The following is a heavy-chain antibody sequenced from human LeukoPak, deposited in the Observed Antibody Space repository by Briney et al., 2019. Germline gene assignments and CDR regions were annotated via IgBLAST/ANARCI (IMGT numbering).Heavy chain of an antibody. J-gene: IGHJ6*03. CDR2: ISTSSRTI. V-gene: IGHV3-48*01. CDR1: GFTFSTYS. CDR3: ARDSESYYLHYFYMDV. Sequence: PGGSLRLSCAASGFTFSTYSMNWVRQAPGKGLEWVSYISTSSRTIYYADSVKGRFTISRDNAKNSLYLQMNSLRAEDTAVYYCARDSESYYLHYFYMDVWGKGTTVTVSS. D-gene: IGHD1-26*01.